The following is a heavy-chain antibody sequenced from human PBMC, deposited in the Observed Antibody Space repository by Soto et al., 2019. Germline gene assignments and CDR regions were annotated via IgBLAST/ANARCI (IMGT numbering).Heavy chain of an antibody. J-gene: IGHJ4*02. CDR1: GFTFSSYK. CDR2: ISSNGNST. CDR3: ARVLNGSYNEFDY. Sequence: LRLSCAASGFTFSSYKMHWVRHAPGKGLEYVSAISSNGNSTYYANSVKGRFTISRDNSKNTLYLQMGSLRAEDMAVYYCARVLNGSYNEFDYWGQGTLVTVSS. D-gene: IGHD1-26*01. V-gene: IGHV3-64*01.